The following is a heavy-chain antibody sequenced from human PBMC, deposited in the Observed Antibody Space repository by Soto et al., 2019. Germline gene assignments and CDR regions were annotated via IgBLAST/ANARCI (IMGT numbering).Heavy chain of an antibody. CDR1: GDRDLFNTYW. CDR3: ARHKTATPKLRSSFGVDV. D-gene: IGHD2-15*01. CDR2: VFPSDSVT. Sequence: ESLKISCKASGDRDLFNTYWIGWVRQRPGSGPEWMGIVFPSDSVTRYSPSFLGQVTISADKDTTTAYLQWSSVTPSARSLYNCARHKTATPKLRSSFGVDVWGQGTRVTV. J-gene: IGHJ6*02. V-gene: IGHV5-51*01.